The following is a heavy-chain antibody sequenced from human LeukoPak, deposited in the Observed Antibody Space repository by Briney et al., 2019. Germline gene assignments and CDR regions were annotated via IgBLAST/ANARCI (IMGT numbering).Heavy chain of an antibody. CDR2: IYHSGST. Sequence: SGTLSLTCAVSGGSISSSNWWSWVRQPPGKGLEWIGEIYHSGSTNYNPSLKSRVTISVDKSKNQFSLKLSSVTAADTAVYYCARGNSSGWYGDAFDIWGQGTMVTVSS. V-gene: IGHV4-4*02. CDR1: GGSISSSNW. D-gene: IGHD6-19*01. CDR3: ARGNSSGWYGDAFDI. J-gene: IGHJ3*02.